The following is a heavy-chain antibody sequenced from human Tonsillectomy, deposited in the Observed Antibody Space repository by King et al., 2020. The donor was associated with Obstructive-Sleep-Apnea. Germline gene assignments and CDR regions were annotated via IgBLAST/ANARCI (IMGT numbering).Heavy chain of an antibody. Sequence: VQLVESGGGLVKPGGSLRLSCAASGFTFSSYSMNWVRQAPGKGLEWVSSISSSISYIYYADSVKGRFTISRDNAKNSLYLQMNSLRTEDTAVYYCARGSYPVIYYFDYWGQGTLVTVSS. CDR3: ARGSYPVIYYFDY. V-gene: IGHV3-21*01. CDR1: GFTFSSYS. J-gene: IGHJ4*02. D-gene: IGHD1-26*01. CDR2: ISSSISYI.